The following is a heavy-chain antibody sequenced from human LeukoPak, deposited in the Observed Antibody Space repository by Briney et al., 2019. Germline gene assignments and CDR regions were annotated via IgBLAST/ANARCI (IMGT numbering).Heavy chain of an antibody. CDR3: ARVARYDMVFDS. CDR2: IYYSGTT. D-gene: IGHD3-9*01. J-gene: IGHJ4*02. Sequence: SETLSLTCSVSGGSISNSNYYWGWIRQPPGKGLEWIGNIYYSGTTYYNPSLKSRVTISVDTSKNQFSLKLTSVTAADTALYFCARVARYDMVFDSWGQGTLVIVSS. V-gene: IGHV4-39*07. CDR1: GGSISNSNYY.